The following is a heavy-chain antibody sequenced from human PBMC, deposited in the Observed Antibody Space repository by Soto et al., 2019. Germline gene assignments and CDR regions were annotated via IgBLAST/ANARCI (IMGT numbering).Heavy chain of an antibody. CDR2: IYYSGST. V-gene: IGHV4-59*01. CDR3: ARGGAVAGMFYYYYGMDV. Sequence: SATLCITYTVSGGSISSYYWSWIRQPPGEGLEWIGYIYYSGSTNYNPSLKSRVTISVDTSKNQFSLKLSSVTAADTAVYYCARGGAVAGMFYYYYGMDVWGQGTTVTVSS. CDR1: GGSISSYY. J-gene: IGHJ6*02. D-gene: IGHD6-19*01.